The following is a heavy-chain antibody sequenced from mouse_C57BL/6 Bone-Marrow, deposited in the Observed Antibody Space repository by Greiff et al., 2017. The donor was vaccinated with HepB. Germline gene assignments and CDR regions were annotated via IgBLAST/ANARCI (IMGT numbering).Heavy chain of an antibody. CDR1: GFAFSSYC. J-gene: IGHJ3*01. Sequence: VKVVESGAELVKPGASVKISCTASGFAFSSYCMNWVKQRPGKGLEWIGQIYPGDGDTNYNGKFTGKATLTADKSSSTAYMQLSSLTSEDSAVYFCARGAYWGQGTLVTVSA. CDR2: IYPGDGDT. CDR3: ARGAY. V-gene: IGHV1-80*01.